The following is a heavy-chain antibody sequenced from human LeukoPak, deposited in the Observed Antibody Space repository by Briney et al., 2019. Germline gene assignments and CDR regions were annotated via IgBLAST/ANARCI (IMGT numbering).Heavy chain of an antibody. CDR1: GYTLTELS. V-gene: IGHV1-24*01. CDR3: ATARITGTPPNFDY. Sequence: ASVKVSCKVSGYTLTELSMHWVRQAPGKGLEWMGGFDPEDGETIYAQKFQGRVTMTEDTSTDTAYMELSSLRSEDTAVYYCATARITGTPPNFDYWGQGTLVTVSS. D-gene: IGHD1-20*01. CDR2: FDPEDGET. J-gene: IGHJ4*02.